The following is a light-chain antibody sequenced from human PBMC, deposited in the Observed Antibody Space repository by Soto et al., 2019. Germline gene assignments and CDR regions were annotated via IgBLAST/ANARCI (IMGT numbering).Light chain of an antibody. Sequence: DIQMTQSPSTLSASVGDTVTITCRASQSINSWLAWYQQKPGKAPKLLIYDASSLERGVPSRFSGSGSGTEFTLTISRLQPDDFATYYCQQYNTYSFGQGTNVEVK. V-gene: IGKV1-5*01. CDR1: QSINSW. CDR2: DAS. J-gene: IGKJ1*01. CDR3: QQYNTYS.